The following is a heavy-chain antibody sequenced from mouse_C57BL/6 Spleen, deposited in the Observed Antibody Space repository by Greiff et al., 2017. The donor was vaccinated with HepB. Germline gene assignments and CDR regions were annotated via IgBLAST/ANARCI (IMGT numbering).Heavy chain of an antibody. Sequence: QVQLQQSGAELAKPGASVKLSCKASGYTFTSYWMHWVKQRPGQGLEWIGYINPSSGYTKYKQKFKDKAPLTADKTSTTAYMQLSSLTYEDSAVYYCARYTLITTVVARDCRGPGTTLTVSS. J-gene: IGHJ2*01. D-gene: IGHD1-1*01. V-gene: IGHV1-7*01. CDR2: INPSSGYT. CDR3: ARYTLITTVVARDC. CDR1: GYTFTSYW.